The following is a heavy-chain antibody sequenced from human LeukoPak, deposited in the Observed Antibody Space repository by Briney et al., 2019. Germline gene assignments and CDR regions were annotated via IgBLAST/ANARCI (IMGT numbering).Heavy chain of an antibody. CDR3: ASLRGRYCSSTSCPE. CDR1: GYTFTGYY. V-gene: IGHV1-2*02. D-gene: IGHD2-2*01. Sequence: ASVKVSCKASGYTFTGYYMHWVRQAPGQGLEWMGWINPNSGGTNYAQKFQGRVTMTRDTSISTAYMELSRLRSDDTAVYYCASLRGRYCSSTSCPEGGQGTLDTVSS. J-gene: IGHJ4*02. CDR2: INPNSGGT.